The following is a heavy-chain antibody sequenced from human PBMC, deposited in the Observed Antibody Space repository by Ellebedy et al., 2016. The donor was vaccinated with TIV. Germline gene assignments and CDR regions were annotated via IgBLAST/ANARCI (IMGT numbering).Heavy chain of an antibody. J-gene: IGHJ4*02. CDR3: ARGPRYGRGFDY. Sequence: GESLKISCAASGFTFSSYSMNWVRQAPGKGLEWVSSITSSSTYIYSADSVKGRFTISRDNAKNSLYLQMNSLRAEDTAVYYCARGPRYGRGFDYWGQGTLVTVSS. V-gene: IGHV3-21*01. D-gene: IGHD3-10*01. CDR2: ITSSSTYI. CDR1: GFTFSSYS.